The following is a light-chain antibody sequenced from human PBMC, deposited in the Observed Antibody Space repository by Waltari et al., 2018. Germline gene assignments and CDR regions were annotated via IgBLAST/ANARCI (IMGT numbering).Light chain of an antibody. J-gene: IGKJ5*01. Sequence: EIVLTQSPATLSLSPGERATLSCRASQSVSSYLAWYQQKPGQAPRLLIYDASKMATGIPARFSGSGSGTDFTLTISSLEPEDFAGYYCQQGINWPLTFGQGTRLEIK. V-gene: IGKV3-11*01. CDR3: QQGINWPLT. CDR2: DAS. CDR1: QSVSSY.